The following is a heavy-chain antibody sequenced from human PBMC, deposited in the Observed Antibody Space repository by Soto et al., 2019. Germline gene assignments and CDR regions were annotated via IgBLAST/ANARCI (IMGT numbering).Heavy chain of an antibody. CDR2: IWYDGSNK. Sequence: GGSLRLSCAASGFTFSSYGMHWVRQAPGKGLEWVAVIWYDGSNKYYADSVKGRFTISRDNSKNTLYLQMNSLRAEDTAVYYCARYGSGYYALDYWGQGTLVTVSA. D-gene: IGHD3-22*01. CDR1: GFTFSSYG. CDR3: ARYGSGYYALDY. J-gene: IGHJ4*02. V-gene: IGHV3-33*01.